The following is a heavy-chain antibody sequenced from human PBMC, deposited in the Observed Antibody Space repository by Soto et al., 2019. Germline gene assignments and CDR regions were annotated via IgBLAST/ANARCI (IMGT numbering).Heavy chain of an antibody. CDR2: ITGGDINT. CDR3: VKGGRGSVLDY. V-gene: IGHV3-23*01. D-gene: IGHD3-10*01. CDR1: GFTFTTYG. J-gene: IGHJ4*02. Sequence: GGSLRLSCAASGFTFTTYGMTWVRQAPGRGLEWVSSITGGDINTYYADSVKGRFTISRDNSKNTLYLQMNNLRVEDTAVYYCVKGGRGSVLDYSGQGTLVIVSS.